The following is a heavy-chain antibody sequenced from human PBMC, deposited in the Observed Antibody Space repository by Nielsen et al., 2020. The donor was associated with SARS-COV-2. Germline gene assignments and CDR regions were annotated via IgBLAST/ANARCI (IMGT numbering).Heavy chain of an antibody. V-gene: IGHV3-11*03. CDR1: GFTFSDYY. D-gene: IGHD5-12*01. CDR2: LSDSSSYT. Sequence: GESLKISCAASGFTFSDYYMSWIRQAPGKGLEWVSYLSDSSSYTNYAESVKGRFTISRDNAKNSLYLQMNSLRAEDTAVYYCATENVDKRDYGLDVWGQGTTVTVSS. J-gene: IGHJ6*02. CDR3: ATENVDKRDYGLDV.